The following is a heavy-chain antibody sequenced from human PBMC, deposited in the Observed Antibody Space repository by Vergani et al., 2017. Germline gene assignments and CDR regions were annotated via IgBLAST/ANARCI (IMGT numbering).Heavy chain of an antibody. CDR1: GFTFEDYG. CDR2: INWNEDSI. D-gene: IGHD2-2*01. J-gene: IGHJ4*02. Sequence: EVQLVESGGVVVRPGGSLRLSCVASGFTFEDYGMSWVRQAPGKGLEWVSGINWNEDSIGYADSVKGRFTISRDNAKNSLYLQMNSLRGEDTALYFCASEGGKQYPTEDCWSLETLVTVSS. CDR3: ASEGGKQYPTEDC. V-gene: IGHV3-20*04.